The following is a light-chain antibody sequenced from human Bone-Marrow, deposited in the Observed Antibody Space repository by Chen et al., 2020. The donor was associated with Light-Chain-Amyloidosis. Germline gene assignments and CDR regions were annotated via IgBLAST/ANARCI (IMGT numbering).Light chain of an antibody. CDR2: RDT. CDR1: DLPTKY. CDR3: QSADSSGTYEVI. Sequence: SYELTQPPSVSVSPGQTAETPCSGDDLPTKYAYWYQQKPGQAPVLVIHRDTERPSGISERFSGSSSGTTATLTISGGQAEDEADYHCQSADSSGTYEVIFGGGTKLTVL. J-gene: IGLJ2*01. V-gene: IGLV3-25*03.